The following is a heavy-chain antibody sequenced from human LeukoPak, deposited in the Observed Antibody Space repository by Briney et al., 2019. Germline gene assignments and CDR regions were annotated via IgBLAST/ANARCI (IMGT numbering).Heavy chain of an antibody. J-gene: IGHJ4*02. CDR3: ARGSSSNWNVFDY. CDR1: GDSISSYY. Sequence: SETLSLTCTVSGDSISSYYWTWIRQPAGKGLGWIGRISSSGSSNYNPSLRSRVTMSVDTSKNQFSLKLTSVTAADTAVYYCARGSSSNWNVFDYWGQGTLVTVSS. D-gene: IGHD1-1*01. V-gene: IGHV4-4*07. CDR2: ISSSGSS.